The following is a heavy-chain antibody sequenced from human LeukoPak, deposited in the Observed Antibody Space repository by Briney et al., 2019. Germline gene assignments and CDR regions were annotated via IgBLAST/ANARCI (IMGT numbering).Heavy chain of an antibody. CDR3: AKDLHGGYSSDY. CDR2: IGYEGVHK. D-gene: IGHD4-23*01. Sequence: PGGSLRLSCAASGFTFNNFGMHWVRQAPGKGLEWVSFIGYEGVHKYYADSVKGRFTTSKDNSKATLYLQMNSLRPEDTAVYYCAKDLHGGYSSDYWGQGNLVTVFS. CDR1: GFTFNNFG. J-gene: IGHJ4*02. V-gene: IGHV3-30*02.